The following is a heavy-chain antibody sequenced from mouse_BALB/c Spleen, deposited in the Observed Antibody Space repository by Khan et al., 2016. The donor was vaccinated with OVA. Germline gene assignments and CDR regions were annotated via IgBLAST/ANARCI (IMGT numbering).Heavy chain of an antibody. J-gene: IGHJ4*01. D-gene: IGHD2-10*01. CDR3: TRPPYFSYVMVY. CDR1: GYTFTNFG. V-gene: IGHV9-3-1*01. Sequence: QIQLVQSGPELKKPGETVRISCKASGYTFTNFGMYWVKQVPGKGLKWMGWINTYTGEPTYADDFKGRFAFSLETSANTAYLQINNLKNEDTATYCCTRPPYFSYVMVYWGQGTSVTVSS. CDR2: INTYTGEP.